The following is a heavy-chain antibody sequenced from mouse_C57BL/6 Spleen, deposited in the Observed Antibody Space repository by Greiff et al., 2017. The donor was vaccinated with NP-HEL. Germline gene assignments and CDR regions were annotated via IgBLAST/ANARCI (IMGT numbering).Heavy chain of an antibody. CDR2: INPSSGYT. Sequence: SGAELARPGASVKMSCKASGYTFTSYTMHWVKQRPGQGLEWIGYINPSSGYTKYNQKFKDKATLTAEKSSSTAYMQLSSLTSEDSAVYYCARGDGYYSYAMDYWGQGTSVTVSS. D-gene: IGHD2-3*01. CDR3: ARGDGYYSYAMDY. J-gene: IGHJ4*01. CDR1: GYTFTSYT. V-gene: IGHV1-4*01.